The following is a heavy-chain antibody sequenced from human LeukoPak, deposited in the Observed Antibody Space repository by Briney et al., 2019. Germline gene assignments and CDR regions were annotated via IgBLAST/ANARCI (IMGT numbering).Heavy chain of an antibody. CDR2: ISYDGSNE. Sequence: GGSLRLSCAASGFTFSSYVMHWVRQAPGKGLEWVAIISYDGSNEYYADSVKGRFTISRDNAKNSLYLQMNSLRAEDTAVYYCARVRYDSSGYYSLSDSWGQGTLVTVSS. D-gene: IGHD3-22*01. CDR1: GFTFSSYV. V-gene: IGHV3-30*04. J-gene: IGHJ4*02. CDR3: ARVRYDSSGYYSLSDS.